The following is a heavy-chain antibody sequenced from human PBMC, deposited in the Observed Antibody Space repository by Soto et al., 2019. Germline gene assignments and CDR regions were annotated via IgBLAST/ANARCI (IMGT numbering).Heavy chain of an antibody. CDR3: ATSYDSGFDP. J-gene: IGHJ5*02. Sequence: QIQLVQSGAEVKKPGASVKVSCKASGYSFTSYGVSWVRQAPGQGLEWMGLINVNNGNTNYAQKFQVRVTMTNDTSTSTAYMELRSLRSDDTAVYYCATSYDSGFDPWGQGTLVTVSS. CDR2: INVNNGNT. D-gene: IGHD5-12*01. CDR1: GYSFTSYG. V-gene: IGHV1-18*04.